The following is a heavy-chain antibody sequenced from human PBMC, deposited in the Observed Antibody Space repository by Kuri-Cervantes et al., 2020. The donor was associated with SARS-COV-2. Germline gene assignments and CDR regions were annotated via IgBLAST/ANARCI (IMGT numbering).Heavy chain of an antibody. D-gene: IGHD2-21*01. CDR2: ISYDGSNK. CDR1: AFTFSSYA. J-gene: IGHJ4*02. V-gene: IGHV3-30-3*01. CDR3: ARDRVGVHDY. Sequence: GESLKIPCAASAFTFSSYAMHWVLQAPGKELEWVAIISYDGSNKYYADSVKGRFTISRDNSKNTLYLQMNSLRAEDTAVYYCARDRVGVHDYWGQGTLVTVSS.